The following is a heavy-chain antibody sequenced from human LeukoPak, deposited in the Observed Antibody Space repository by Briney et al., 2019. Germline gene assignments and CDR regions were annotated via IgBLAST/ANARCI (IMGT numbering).Heavy chain of an antibody. CDR3: ARDRTTMVRDYYYMDV. V-gene: IGHV3-21*01. J-gene: IGHJ6*03. CDR2: ISSSSSYI. CDR1: GFTFSSYS. Sequence: GGSLRLSCAPSGFTFSSYSMNWVRQAPGKGLEWVSSISSSSSYIYYADSVKGRFTISRDNAKNSLYLQMNSLRAEDTAVYYCARDRTTMVRDYYYMDVWGKGTTVTVSS. D-gene: IGHD3-10*01.